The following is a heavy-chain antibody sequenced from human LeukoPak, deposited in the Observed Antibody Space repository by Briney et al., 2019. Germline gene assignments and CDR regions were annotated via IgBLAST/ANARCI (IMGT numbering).Heavy chain of an antibody. D-gene: IGHD3-3*01. CDR2: IYYSGST. CDR3: ARRSVWSGYFDY. CDR1: GGSISSYY. Sequence: PSETLSLTCTVSGGSISSYYWGWIRQPPGKGLEWIGSIYYSGSTYYNPSLKSRVTISVDTSKNQFSLKLSSVTAADTAVYYCARRSVWSGYFDYWGQGTLVTVSS. V-gene: IGHV4-39*01. J-gene: IGHJ4*02.